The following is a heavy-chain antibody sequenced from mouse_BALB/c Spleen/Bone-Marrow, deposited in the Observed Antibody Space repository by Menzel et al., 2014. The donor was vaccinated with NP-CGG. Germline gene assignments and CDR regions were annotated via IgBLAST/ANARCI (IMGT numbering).Heavy chain of an antibody. V-gene: IGHV2-9*02. Sequence: VHLVESGPGLVAPSQILSITCTVSGFSLTTYGVHWVRQPPGKGLEWLGVIWAGGSTNYTSALMSRLSISKDNSKSQVFLKMNSLQTDDTAMYYCARGVRHFDYWGQGTTLTVSS. CDR3: ARGVRHFDY. J-gene: IGHJ2*01. CDR1: GFSLTTYG. CDR2: IWAGGST.